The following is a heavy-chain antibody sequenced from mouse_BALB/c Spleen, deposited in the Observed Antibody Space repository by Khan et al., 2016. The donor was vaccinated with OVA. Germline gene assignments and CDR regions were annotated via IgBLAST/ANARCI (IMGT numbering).Heavy chain of an antibody. Sequence: QIQLVQSGPELKKPGETVRISCKASGYTFTTAGIQWVQKMPGKGLKWIGWINTHSGVPKYAEDFKGRFAFSLEISVNTAYLQITNLKTEDTATYWCSGGGAAYYRNDGGAMEYWGQGTSVTVSS. J-gene: IGHJ4*01. CDR2: INTHSGVP. V-gene: IGHV9-4*02. D-gene: IGHD2-14*01. CDR1: GYTFTTAG. CDR3: SGGGAAYYRNDGGAMEY.